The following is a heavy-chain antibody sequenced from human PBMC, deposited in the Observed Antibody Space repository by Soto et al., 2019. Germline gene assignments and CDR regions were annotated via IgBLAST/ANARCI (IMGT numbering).Heavy chain of an antibody. J-gene: IGHJ5*02. CDR1: GSSISSGYY. CDR3: ARRFYCSGGSCQFFNWFDP. Sequence: LSLTCAVSGSSISSGYYWGWIRQPPGKGLEWIGSIYHSGSTYYNPSLKSRVTISVDTSKNQFSLELSSVTAADTAVYYCARRFYCSGGSCQFFNWFDPWGQGTLVTVSS. CDR2: IYHSGST. V-gene: IGHV4-38-2*01. D-gene: IGHD2-15*01.